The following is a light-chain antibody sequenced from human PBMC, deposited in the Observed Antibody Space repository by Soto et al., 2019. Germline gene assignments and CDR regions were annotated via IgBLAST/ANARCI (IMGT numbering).Light chain of an antibody. CDR1: SSNIGGNS. CDR3: GSWDSSLSAYV. V-gene: IGLV1-51*01. Sequence: QSVMTQPPSVSAAPGQKVTISCSGSSSNIGGNSVSWYQQLPGTAPKLLIYDDDKRPSGIPDRFSGSKSGTSATLGITGFHTGDEADYYCGSWDSSLSAYVFATGTKVTAL. J-gene: IGLJ1*01. CDR2: DDD.